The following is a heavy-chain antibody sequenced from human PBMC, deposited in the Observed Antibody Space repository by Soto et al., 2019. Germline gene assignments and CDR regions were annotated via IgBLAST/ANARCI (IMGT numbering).Heavy chain of an antibody. V-gene: IGHV3-23*01. J-gene: IGHJ4*02. CDR2: VGTGGTA. D-gene: IGHD3-22*01. CDR1: GFTFSSYA. CDR3: ARGLYYYDSSGYWGY. Sequence: PGGSLRLCCAASGFTFSSYAMSWVRQAPGKGLEWVSAVGTGGTAYYADSVKGRFTISRDNSKNTLYLQMNSLRDEDTAVYYCARGLYYYDSSGYWGYWGQGTLVTVSS.